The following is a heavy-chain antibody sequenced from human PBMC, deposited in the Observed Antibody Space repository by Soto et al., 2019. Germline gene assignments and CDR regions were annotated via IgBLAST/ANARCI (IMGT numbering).Heavy chain of an antibody. CDR1: GGTFSSYA. CDR3: ARDPYGDYTAGYYGMDV. V-gene: IGHV1-69*01. D-gene: IGHD4-17*01. J-gene: IGHJ6*02. CDR2: IIPIFGTA. Sequence: NVSCKASGGTFSSYAISWVRQAPGQGLEWMGGIIPIFGTANYAQKFQGRVTITADESTSTAYMELSSLRSEDTAVYYCARDPYGDYTAGYYGMDVWGQGTTVTVSS.